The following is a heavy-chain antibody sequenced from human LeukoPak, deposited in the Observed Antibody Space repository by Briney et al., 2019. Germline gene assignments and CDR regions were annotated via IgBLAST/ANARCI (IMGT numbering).Heavy chain of an antibody. CDR1: GGSLSNHY. D-gene: IGHD5/OR15-5a*01. V-gene: IGHV4-59*08. Sequence: SEGLSLTCSVSGGSLSNHYWSWIRQPPGKGLEWIAHIFFIGIATYKPSLKSRVTISLHTSKSQTSLKVTSVTAADTAVYYCARGDPYSVLGYWGQGTLVTVSP. CDR3: ARGDPYSVLGY. J-gene: IGHJ4*02. CDR2: IFFIGIA.